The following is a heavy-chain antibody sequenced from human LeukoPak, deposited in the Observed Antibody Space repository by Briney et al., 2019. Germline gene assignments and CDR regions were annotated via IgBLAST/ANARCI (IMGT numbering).Heavy chain of an antibody. CDR1: GITFSRFW. J-gene: IGHJ4*02. V-gene: IGHV3-7*03. CDR2: IKQDGSEK. CDR3: ARDNPPDY. Sequence: PGGSLRLSCAASGITFSRFWMSWVRQAPGKGLEWVANIKQDGSEKSYVESVRGRFTISRDNAKNSLYLQLNSLRAEDTALYYCARDNPPDYWGQGTLVTVSS.